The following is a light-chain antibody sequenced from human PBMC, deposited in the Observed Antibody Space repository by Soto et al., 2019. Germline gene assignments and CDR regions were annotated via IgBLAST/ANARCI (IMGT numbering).Light chain of an antibody. CDR3: LQHVAYPYT. CDR1: QSVSRE. J-gene: IGKJ4*01. V-gene: IGKV1-5*03. CDR2: RAS. Sequence: DIQMTQSPSTLSASMGDMVTITCRASQSVSRELAWYQHKPGKAPKHLIYRASLLESGVPSRFSGSGSGTEFSLTISGLQTDDFATYYCLQHVAYPYTFGGGTRVEI.